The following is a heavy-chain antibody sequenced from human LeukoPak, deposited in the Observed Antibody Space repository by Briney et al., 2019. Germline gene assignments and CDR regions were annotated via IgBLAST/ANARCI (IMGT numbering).Heavy chain of an antibody. D-gene: IGHD6-6*01. CDR1: GDSINNYY. Sequence: SETLSLTCSVPGDSINNYYWSWIRQAPGMGLEWIGYIYYSGNTNYNPTLKSRVTISKDTSKKQISLNLSSVTAADTAVYYCARGSNWLDPWGQGTLVTVSS. V-gene: IGHV4-59*01. CDR2: IYYSGNT. J-gene: IGHJ5*02. CDR3: ARGSNWLDP.